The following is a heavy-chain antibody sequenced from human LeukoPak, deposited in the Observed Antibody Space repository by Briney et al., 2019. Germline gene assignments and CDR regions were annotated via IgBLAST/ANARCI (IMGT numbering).Heavy chain of an antibody. J-gene: IGHJ6*03. CDR1: GFTFSDYY. CDR2: IYTSGSN. CDR3: AREVADYGGYYYYHYMDV. Sequence: GSLRLSCAASGFTFSDYYMSWIRQPAGKGLEWIGRIYTSGSNNYNPSLKSRVTMSVDTSKNQFSLKLSSVTAADTAVYYCAREVADYGGYYYYHYMDVWGKGTTVTISS. D-gene: IGHD4-23*01. V-gene: IGHV4-4*07.